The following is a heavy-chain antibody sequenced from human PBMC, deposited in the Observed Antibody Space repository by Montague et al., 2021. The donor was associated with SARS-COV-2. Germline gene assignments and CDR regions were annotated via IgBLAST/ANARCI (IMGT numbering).Heavy chain of an antibody. CDR1: GYSFTNYW. CDR3: AGSGSYYKAIYYYGMDV. D-gene: IGHD3-10*01. J-gene: IGHJ6*02. CDR2: IYPRDSDT. Sequence: QSGAEVKKPGESLKISCEGSGYSFTNYWIGWVRQMPGKGLEWMGAIYPRDSDTRYSPSFQGQVTISVDKSISTAYLQWSSLKASDTAMYYCAGSGSYYKAIYYYGMDVWGQGTTVTVSS. V-gene: IGHV5-51*03.